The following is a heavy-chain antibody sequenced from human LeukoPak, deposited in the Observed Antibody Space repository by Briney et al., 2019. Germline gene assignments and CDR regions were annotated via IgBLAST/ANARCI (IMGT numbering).Heavy chain of an antibody. D-gene: IGHD6-19*01. CDR3: AGRSRSAWYYDY. CDR2: INHSGST. CDR1: GGSFSGYY. J-gene: IGHJ4*02. V-gene: IGHV4-34*01. Sequence: MSSETLSLTCAVYGGSFSGYYWSWIRQPPGKGLEWIGEINHSGSTNYNPSLKSRVTISVDTSMNQFSLKLSSVTAADTAVYYCAGRSRSAWYYDYWGQGTLVTVSS.